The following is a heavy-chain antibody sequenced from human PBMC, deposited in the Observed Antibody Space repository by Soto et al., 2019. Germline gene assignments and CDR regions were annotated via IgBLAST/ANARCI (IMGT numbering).Heavy chain of an antibody. D-gene: IGHD2-15*01. Sequence: QVQLQESGPGLVKPSGTLSLTCAVSGGSISSNNWWSWVRQAPGKGLEWIGEIYHYGTTNYNPSRTRRVTISVDKSKTQFSLNLSSVTAADTDVYYCTIEVRGGNCFGRCESDYWGQGTLVTVSS. CDR1: GGSISSNNW. V-gene: IGHV4-4*02. CDR2: IYHYGTT. J-gene: IGHJ4*02. CDR3: TIEVRGGNCFGRCESDY.